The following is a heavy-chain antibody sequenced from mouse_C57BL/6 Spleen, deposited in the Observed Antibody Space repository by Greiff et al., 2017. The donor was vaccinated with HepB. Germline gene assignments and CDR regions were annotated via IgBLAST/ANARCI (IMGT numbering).Heavy chain of an antibody. Sequence: EVQLQQSGPELVKPGASVKISCKASGYTFTDYYMNWVKQSHGKSLEWIGDINPNNGGTSYNQKFKGKATLTVDKSSSTAYMELRSLTSEDSAVYDCARRYYGSSTWFAYWGQGTLVTVSA. J-gene: IGHJ3*01. CDR1: GYTFTDYY. CDR3: ARRYYGSSTWFAY. V-gene: IGHV1-26*01. D-gene: IGHD1-1*01. CDR2: INPNNGGT.